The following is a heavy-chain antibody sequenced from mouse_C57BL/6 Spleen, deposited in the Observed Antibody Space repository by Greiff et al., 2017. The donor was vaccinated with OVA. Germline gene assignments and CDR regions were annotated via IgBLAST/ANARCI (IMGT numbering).Heavy chain of an antibody. D-gene: IGHD1-1*01. V-gene: IGHV1-85*01. CDR1: GYTFTSYD. J-gene: IGHJ1*03. CDR2: IYPRDGSP. Sequence: QVQLKESGPELVKPGASVKLSCKASGYTFTSYDINWVKQRPGQGLAWIGWIYPRDGSPKYIEKFKGKATLTVDTSSSTAYMELHSLTSEDSAVYFCARVVSYYGSSRDYWYFDVWGTGTTVTVSS. CDR3: ARVVSYYGSSRDYWYFDV.